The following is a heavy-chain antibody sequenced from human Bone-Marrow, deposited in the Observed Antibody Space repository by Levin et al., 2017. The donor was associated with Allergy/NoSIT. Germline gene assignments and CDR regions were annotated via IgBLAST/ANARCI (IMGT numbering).Heavy chain of an antibody. CDR1: GFTFSSYA. V-gene: IGHV3-23*01. D-gene: IGHD6-6*01. CDR3: AKEADSSSPIYYYYYYMDV. Sequence: GGSLRLSCAASGFTFSSYAMSWVRQAPGKGLEWVSAISGSGGSTYYADSVKGRFTISRDNSKNTLYLQMNSLRAEDTAVYYCAKEADSSSPIYYYYYYMDVWGKGTTVTVSS. CDR2: ISGSGGST. J-gene: IGHJ6*03.